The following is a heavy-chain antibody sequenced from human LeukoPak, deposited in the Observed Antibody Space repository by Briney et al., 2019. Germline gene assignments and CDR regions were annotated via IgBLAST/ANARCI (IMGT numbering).Heavy chain of an antibody. J-gene: IGHJ5*02. CDR2: IYYSGST. Sequence: SETLSLTCTVSGGSISSYYWSWIRQPPGKGLEWIGYIYYSGSTNYNPPLKSRVTISVDTSKNQFSLKLSSVTAADTAVYYCARGIAAAGNNWFDPWGQGTLVTVSS. CDR1: GGSISSYY. V-gene: IGHV4-59*01. CDR3: ARGIAAAGNNWFDP. D-gene: IGHD6-13*01.